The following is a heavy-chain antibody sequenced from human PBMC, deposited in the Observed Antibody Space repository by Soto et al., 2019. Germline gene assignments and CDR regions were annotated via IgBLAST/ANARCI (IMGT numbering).Heavy chain of an antibody. V-gene: IGHV1-24*01. J-gene: IGHJ3*02. CDR3: ATDRYYDSSGYFGWRDAFDI. CDR1: GYTLTELS. CDR2: FDPEDGET. Sequence: ASVKVSCTVSGYTLTELSMHWVRQAPGKGLEWMGGFDPEDGETIYAQKFQGRVTMTEDTSTDTAYMELSSLRSEDTAVYYCATDRYYDSSGYFGWRDAFDIWGQGTMVTVSS. D-gene: IGHD3-22*01.